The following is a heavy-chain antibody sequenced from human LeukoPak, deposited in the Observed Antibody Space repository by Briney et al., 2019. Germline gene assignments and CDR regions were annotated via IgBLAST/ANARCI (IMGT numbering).Heavy chain of an antibody. J-gene: IGHJ4*02. CDR3: ARDHDYLPFDY. Sequence: GGSLRLSCAASGYTFTSYYMHWVRQAPGQGLEWMGIINPSGGSTSYAQKFQGRVTMTRDTSTSTVYMELSSLRSEDTAVYYCARDHDYLPFDYWGQGTLVTVSS. CDR2: INPSGGST. CDR1: GYTFTSYY. V-gene: IGHV1-46*03. D-gene: IGHD2/OR15-2a*01.